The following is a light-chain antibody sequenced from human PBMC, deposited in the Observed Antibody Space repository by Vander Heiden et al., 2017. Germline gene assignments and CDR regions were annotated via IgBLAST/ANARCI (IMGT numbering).Light chain of an antibody. CDR1: QNIDSN. CDR3: QQYQDWPFT. CDR2: AAS. V-gene: IGKV3-15*01. J-gene: IGKJ2*01. Sequence: VMTQSPVTLSVSPGERATLSCRTSQNIDSNLAWYQQKPGQAPRLLIDAASTRATDVPARFSGSGSGTDFTLTINNLQSEDFVVYYCQQYQDWPFTFGQGTKPEI.